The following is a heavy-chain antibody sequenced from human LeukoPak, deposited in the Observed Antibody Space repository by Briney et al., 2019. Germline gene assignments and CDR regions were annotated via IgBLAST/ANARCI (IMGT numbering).Heavy chain of an antibody. CDR2: ISAYNGNT. CDR3: ARGPTGYYDILTGYSPEGDY. D-gene: IGHD3-9*01. V-gene: IGHV1-18*01. J-gene: IGHJ4*02. Sequence: ASVKVSCKASGYTFTSYGISWVRQAPGQGLEWMGWISAYNGNTNYAQKLQGRVTMTTDTSTSTAYMELRSLRSDDTAVYYCARGPTGYYDILTGYSPEGDYWGQGTLVTVSS. CDR1: GYTFTSYG.